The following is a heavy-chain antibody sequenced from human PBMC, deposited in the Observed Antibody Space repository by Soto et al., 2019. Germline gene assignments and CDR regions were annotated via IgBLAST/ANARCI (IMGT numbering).Heavy chain of an antibody. D-gene: IGHD3-3*01. J-gene: IGHJ4*02. CDR1: GFTFSSYA. CDR2: ISGSGGST. Sequence: SLRLSCAASGFTFSSYAMSWVRQAPGKGLEWVSAISGSGGSTYYADSVKGRFTISRDNSKNTLYLQMNSLRAEDTAVYYCAKDPRRLEWLFNPYDYWGQGTLVTVSS. CDR3: AKDPRRLEWLFNPYDY. V-gene: IGHV3-23*01.